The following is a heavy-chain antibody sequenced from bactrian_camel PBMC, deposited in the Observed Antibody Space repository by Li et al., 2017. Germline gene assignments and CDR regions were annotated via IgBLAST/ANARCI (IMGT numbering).Heavy chain of an antibody. CDR1: GYIYRSYC. CDR3: AVDCKSWSGPLDEKRYSY. D-gene: IGHD6*01. J-gene: IGHJ4*01. V-gene: IGHV3S53*01. Sequence: HVQLVESGGGSVLAGGSLTLSCAGSGYIYRSYCMGWFRQTQGKEREGVAAISGRETYADSVQGRFIISKDSTKKILYLQMNDLKAEDTAMYYCAVDCKSWSGPLDEKRYSYWGQGTQVTVS. CDR2: ISGRE.